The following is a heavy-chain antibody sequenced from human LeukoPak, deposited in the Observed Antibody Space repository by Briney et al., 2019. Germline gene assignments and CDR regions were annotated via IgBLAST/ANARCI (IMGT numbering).Heavy chain of an antibody. Sequence: GGSLRLSCAASGFTVSSNYMSWVRHAPGEGLEWVSVIYSGGTTYYADSVKGRFTISRVNSNNTLYLQMNSLRAEDTAVYYCARGPVTKFEIWGQGTILTVSS. V-gene: IGHV3-53*01. J-gene: IGHJ3*02. CDR1: GFTVSSNY. CDR3: ARGPVTKFEI. CDR2: IYSGGTT. D-gene: IGHD4-17*01.